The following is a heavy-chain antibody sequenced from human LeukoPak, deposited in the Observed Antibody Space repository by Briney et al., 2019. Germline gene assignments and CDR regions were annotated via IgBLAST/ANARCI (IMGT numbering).Heavy chain of an antibody. Sequence: GGFLLLSYAASEFNFDDYALHLVRQASGKCLEWVSGISWNSGSIGYADSVKGRFTISRDNAKNSLYLQMNSLRAEDTALYYCAKDMSHGWLVSAVDYWGQGTLVTVSS. D-gene: IGHD6-19*01. CDR2: ISWNSGSI. J-gene: IGHJ4*02. CDR3: AKDMSHGWLVSAVDY. V-gene: IGHV3-9*01. CDR1: EFNFDDYA.